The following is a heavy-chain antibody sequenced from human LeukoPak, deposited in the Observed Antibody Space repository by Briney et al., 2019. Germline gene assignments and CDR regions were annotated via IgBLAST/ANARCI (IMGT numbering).Heavy chain of an antibody. CDR3: AKDSRRDYYFDY. J-gene: IGHJ4*02. Sequence: GGSLRLSCAASGFTFSSYGMHWVRQAPGKGLEWVAFIRYDGSNKYYADSVKGRFTISRDDSKNTLYLQMNSLRAEDTAVYYCAKDSRRDYYFDYWGQGTLVTVSS. D-gene: IGHD3/OR15-3a*01. V-gene: IGHV3-30*02. CDR1: GFTFSSYG. CDR2: IRYDGSNK.